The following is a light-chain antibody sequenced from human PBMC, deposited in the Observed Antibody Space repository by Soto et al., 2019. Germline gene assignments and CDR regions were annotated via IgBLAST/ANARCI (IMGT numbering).Light chain of an antibody. J-gene: IGKJ1*01. CDR1: QSVSSK. CDR2: SAS. V-gene: IGKV3-15*01. Sequence: EIVRTQSPATLSPSPRQRATLSCRASQSVSSKFAWYQQRPGQAPRLLIYSASTRATGIPARFSGSGSGTECTLTISSLQSEDFAVYYCHQYYHWLTWTFCQGTKVDIK. CDR3: HQYYHWLTWT.